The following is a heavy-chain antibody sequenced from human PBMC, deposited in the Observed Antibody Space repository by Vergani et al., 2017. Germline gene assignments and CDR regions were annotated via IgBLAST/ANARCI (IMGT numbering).Heavy chain of an antibody. Sequence: QITLKESGPTLVKPTQTLTLTCTFSGFSLNTRGVSVAWLRQPPGKALVWLSLIYWNDDQHYSPSLNNRVTITKDPSKNQVVLTMTNMDYVDTGTYYCVYRKTKCGTTGCFYPFYYYYYMDVWGKGTTVTVSS. CDR2: IYWNDDQ. V-gene: IGHV2-5*04. CDR3: VYRKTKCGTTGCFYPFYYYYYMDV. CDR1: GFSLNTRGVS. D-gene: IGHD1-7*01. J-gene: IGHJ6*03.